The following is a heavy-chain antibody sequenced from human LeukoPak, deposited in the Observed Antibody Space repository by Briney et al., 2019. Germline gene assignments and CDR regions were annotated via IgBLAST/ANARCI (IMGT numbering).Heavy chain of an antibody. J-gene: IGHJ4*02. CDR2: FDPEDGET. CDR1: EDTLTELS. V-gene: IGHV1-24*01. D-gene: IGHD4-23*01. Sequence: ASVKVSCKVSEDTLTELSMYWVRQAPGKGLEWMGGFDPEDGETIYAQKFQGRVTMTEDTSTDTAYMELSSLRSEDTAVYYCATDLWGDYGGTLRYGWGQGTLVTVSS. CDR3: ATDLWGDYGGTLRYG.